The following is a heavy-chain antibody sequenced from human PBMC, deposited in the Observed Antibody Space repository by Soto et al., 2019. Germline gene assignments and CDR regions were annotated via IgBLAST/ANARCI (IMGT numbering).Heavy chain of an antibody. J-gene: IGHJ4*02. CDR3: ARGSGNLMIAWNDY. CDR2: IWYDGSNK. Sequence: GGSLRLSCAASGFTFASYGFHWVRQVPGKGLEWVAVIWYDGSNKYYADSVKGRFTISRDNSKNTPYLQMNSLRAEDTAVYYCARGSGNLMIAWNDYWGQGTLVTVSS. CDR1: GFTFASYG. V-gene: IGHV3-33*01. D-gene: IGHD3-22*01.